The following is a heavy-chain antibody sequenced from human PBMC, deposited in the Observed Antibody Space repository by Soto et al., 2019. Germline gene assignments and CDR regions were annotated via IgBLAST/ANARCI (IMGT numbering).Heavy chain of an antibody. CDR2: ITPIAETT. CDR3: ARGVAPGQTADPYAFDI. Sequence: QAQLVQSGAEVRKPGSSVRVSCRASGGPFTRYAVSWVRQAPGQGLEWIGGITPIAETTNYAQKFRGRLPITADESTDTVHMELRRLTSDDTAVYFCARGVAPGQTADPYAFDIWGQGSRVTVSS. V-gene: IGHV1-69*01. D-gene: IGHD3-3*01. CDR1: GGPFTRYA. J-gene: IGHJ3*02.